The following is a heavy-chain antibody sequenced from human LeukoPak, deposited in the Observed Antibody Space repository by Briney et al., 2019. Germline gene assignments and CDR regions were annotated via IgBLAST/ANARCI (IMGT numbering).Heavy chain of an antibody. CDR1: GYTFTSYA. J-gene: IGHJ3*02. V-gene: IGHV7-4-1*02. D-gene: IGHD6-19*01. CDR2: INTNTGNP. CDR3: ARDSRAVAGMASAFDI. Sequence: ASVKVSCKASGYTFTSYAMNWVRQAAGQGLEWMGWINTNTGNPTYAQGFTGRFVFSLDTSVSTEYLQISSLKAEDTAVYYCARDSRAVAGMASAFDIWGQGTMVTVSS.